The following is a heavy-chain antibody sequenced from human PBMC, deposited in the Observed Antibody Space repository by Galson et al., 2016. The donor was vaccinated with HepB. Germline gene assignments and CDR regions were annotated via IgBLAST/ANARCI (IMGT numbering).Heavy chain of an antibody. CDR3: AREGIVGATIRYFDY. D-gene: IGHD1-26*01. Sequence: SLRLSCAASGFTFSSYWMSWVRQAPGKGLAWVANIKQDGSEKYYADSVKGRFTISRDNSKNTLYLQMNSLRAEDTAVYYCAREGIVGATIRYFDYWGQGTLVTVSS. J-gene: IGHJ4*02. CDR1: GFTFSSYW. CDR2: IKQDGSEK. V-gene: IGHV3-7*01.